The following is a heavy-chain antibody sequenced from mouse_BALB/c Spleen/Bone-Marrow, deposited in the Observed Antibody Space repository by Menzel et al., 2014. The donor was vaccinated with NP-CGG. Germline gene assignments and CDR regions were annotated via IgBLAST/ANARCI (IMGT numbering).Heavy chain of an antibody. Sequence: EVKLMESGGGLVKPGGSLKLSCVASGFTFSSYGMSWVRQTPDKRLEWVATISSGGSSTYYPASVKGRFTISRDNAKSTLYLQMSSLNSEDTAMYYCTRRPLQANSYFDCWGQGTTLTVSS. CDR3: TRRPLQANSYFDC. CDR2: ISSGGSST. D-gene: IGHD3-2*02. CDR1: GFTFSSYG. J-gene: IGHJ2*01. V-gene: IGHV5-6*03.